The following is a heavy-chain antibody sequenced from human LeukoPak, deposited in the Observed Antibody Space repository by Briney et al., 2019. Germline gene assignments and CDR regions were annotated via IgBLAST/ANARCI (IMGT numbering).Heavy chain of an antibody. V-gene: IGHV3-7*01. CDR2: IKQDGSQK. Sequence: PGGSLRLSCAASGFTFSTYWMNWVRQAPGKGLEWVANIKQDGSQKYYVDSVKCRFTISRDNAKNSLYLQMDSLRAEDTAVYYCARDTGCAGGTCFSFYDYWGQGTLVTVSS. CDR1: GFTFSTYW. CDR3: ARDTGCAGGTCFSFYDY. J-gene: IGHJ4*02. D-gene: IGHD2-15*01.